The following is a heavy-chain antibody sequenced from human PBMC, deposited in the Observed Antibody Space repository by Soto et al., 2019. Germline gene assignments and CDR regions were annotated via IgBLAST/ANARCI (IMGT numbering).Heavy chain of an antibody. CDR2: IHYSGSI. V-gene: IGHV4-30-4*01. D-gene: IGHD2-21*02. CDR3: AREDDGGDRDYYGLDV. Sequence: SEALSLTCTVSGGSISTDHYHWTWIRQAPGKGLEWIGYIHYSGSIQFNPSLQSRVSMSVDTSKNLFSLRLSSVTAADTAVYFCAREDDGGDRDYYGLDVWGQGTTVTVSS. CDR1: GGSISTDHYH. J-gene: IGHJ6*02.